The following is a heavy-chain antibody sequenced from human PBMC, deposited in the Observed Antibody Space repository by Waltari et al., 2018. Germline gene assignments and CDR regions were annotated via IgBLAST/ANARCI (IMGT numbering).Heavy chain of an antibody. CDR1: GYTFTGYY. CDR2: INPNSGGT. Sequence: QVQLVQSGDEVKKPGASVKVSCKASGYTFTGYYMHWVRQAPGQGLEWMGWINPNSGGTNYAQKFQGRVTMTRDTSISTAYMELSRLRSDDTAMYYCVGSFIGRSWLIFWGQGTLVTVSS. D-gene: IGHD6-13*01. CDR3: VGSFIGRSWLIF. V-gene: IGHV1-2*02. J-gene: IGHJ4*02.